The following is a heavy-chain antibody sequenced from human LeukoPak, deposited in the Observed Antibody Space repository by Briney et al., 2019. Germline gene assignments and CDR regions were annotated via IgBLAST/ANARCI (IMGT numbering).Heavy chain of an antibody. J-gene: IGHJ4*02. CDR2: IKSNTDGVTT. CDR1: GFTFSSYA. Sequence: PGGSLRLSCAASGFTFSSYAMSWVRQAPGKGLEWVGRIKSNTDGVTTDYAAPVKGRFTFSRDDSKETLYLQMDRLETEDTAVYYCTTEGRGGYDYWGQGTLVTVSS. V-gene: IGHV3-15*01. CDR3: TTEGRGGYDY. D-gene: IGHD5-24*01.